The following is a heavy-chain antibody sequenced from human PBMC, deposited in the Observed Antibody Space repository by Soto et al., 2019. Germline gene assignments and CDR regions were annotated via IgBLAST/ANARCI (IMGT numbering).Heavy chain of an antibody. Sequence: SETLSLTCTVSGDSISGGASFWSWIRQPPGKGQEWIANVNYRGSSYYNPSLKSRLTILVDTTKNQFSLQLKSMTAADTAVYYCAKLSCTSSTCYFPGWFDPWGQGTLVTVSS. CDR3: AKLSCTSSTCYFPGWFDP. V-gene: IGHV4-31*03. J-gene: IGHJ5*02. CDR2: VNYRGSS. CDR1: GDSISGGASF. D-gene: IGHD2-2*01.